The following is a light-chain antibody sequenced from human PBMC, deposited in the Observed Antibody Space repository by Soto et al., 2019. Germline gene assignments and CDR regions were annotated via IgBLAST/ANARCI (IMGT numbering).Light chain of an antibody. CDR2: GAS. CDR3: QQYTNWPPWT. V-gene: IGKV3-15*01. CDR1: QSVSSN. Sequence: EIVMTQSPATLSVSPGERATLSCRASQSVSSNLAWYQQKPGQAPRLLLYGASTRATGIPARFSGSGSGTACTLTISSLQSEDFAVYYCQQYTNWPPWTFGQGTKVEIK. J-gene: IGKJ1*01.